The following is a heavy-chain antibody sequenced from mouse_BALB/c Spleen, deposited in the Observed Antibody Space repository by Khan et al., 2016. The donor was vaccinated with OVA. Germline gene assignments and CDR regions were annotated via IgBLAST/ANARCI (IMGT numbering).Heavy chain of an antibody. D-gene: IGHD1-1*01. CDR3: ANHGSSSAWLTY. J-gene: IGHJ3*01. V-gene: IGHV1-7*01. CDR1: GYTFTSYW. CDR2: INPSTGYN. Sequence: QVQLQQSGAELAKPGASVKMSCKASGYTFTSYWMHWVKQRPGQGLEWIGYINPSTGYNEYNQRFKDKATLTADKSASTAYMQLRSLTSEESAVYYCANHGSSSAWLTYWGQGTLVTVSA.